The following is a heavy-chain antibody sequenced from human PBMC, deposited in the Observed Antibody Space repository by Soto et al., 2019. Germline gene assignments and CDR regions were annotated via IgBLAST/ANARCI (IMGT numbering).Heavy chain of an antibody. CDR3: ARSIRGYDRGYYYYMDV. CDR2: IYPGDSDT. Sequence: PGESLKISCKGSGYSFTSYWIGWVRQMPGKGLEWMGIIYPGDSDTRYSPSFQGQVTISADKSISTAYLQWSSLKASDTAMYYCARSIRGYDRGYYYYMDVWGKGTTVTVSS. J-gene: IGHJ6*03. CDR1: GYSFTSYW. D-gene: IGHD5-12*01. V-gene: IGHV5-51*01.